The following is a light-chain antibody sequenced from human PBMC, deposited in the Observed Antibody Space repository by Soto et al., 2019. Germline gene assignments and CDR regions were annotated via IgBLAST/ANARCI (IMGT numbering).Light chain of an antibody. CDR3: VQALQNPVS. CDR2: LGT. CDR1: QSLLHLNGNNY. V-gene: IGKV2-28*01. J-gene: IGKJ5*01. Sequence: DIVMTQSPLSLPVTPGEPASISCRSSQSLLHLNGNNYLDWYLQKPGQSPQLLIYLGTNRASGGPDRFSGSGSGTDFTLKISRVEAEDVGIYYCVQALQNPVSFGQGTRLEIK.